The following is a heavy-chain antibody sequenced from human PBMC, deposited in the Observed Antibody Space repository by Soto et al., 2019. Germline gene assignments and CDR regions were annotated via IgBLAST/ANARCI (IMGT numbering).Heavy chain of an antibody. CDR3: AKDLWGSWTVDY. J-gene: IGHJ4*02. D-gene: IGHD3-16*01. CDR1: GFTFQNYH. CDR2: IHPSGDTT. V-gene: IGHV1-46*02. Sequence: QVQLVQSGAEVKEPGASVKVSCKASGFTFQNYHMHWVRQAPGQGLEWMGIIHPSGDTTTYAQNFQGRLARNRDTSTSTAYMELSSLTSEDTAVYYCAKDLWGSWTVDYWGQGTLITVSS.